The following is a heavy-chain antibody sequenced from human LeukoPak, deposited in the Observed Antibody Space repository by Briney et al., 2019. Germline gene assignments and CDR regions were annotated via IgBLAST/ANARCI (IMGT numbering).Heavy chain of an antibody. Sequence: SETLSLTCTVSGGSISSYYWSWIRQPPGKGLEWIGYIYYSGSTNYNPSLKSRVTISVDTSKNQFSPKLSSVTAADTAVYYCAASYYDFWSGYSNYYYYMDVWGKGTTVTVSS. CDR2: IYYSGST. CDR3: AASYYDFWSGYSNYYYYMDV. CDR1: GGSISSYY. J-gene: IGHJ6*03. D-gene: IGHD3-3*01. V-gene: IGHV4-59*01.